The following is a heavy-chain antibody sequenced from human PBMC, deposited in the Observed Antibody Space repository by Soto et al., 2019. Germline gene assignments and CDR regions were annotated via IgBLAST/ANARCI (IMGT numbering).Heavy chain of an antibody. Sequence: QVQLVESGGGVVQPGRSLRLSCAASGFTFSSYGMHWVRQAPGKGLEWVAVIWYDGSNKYYADSVKGRFTISRDNSKNTLYLQMNSLRAEDTAVYYCARDERNLVGIEAAGIDYWGQGTLVTVSS. CDR3: ARDERNLVGIEAAGIDY. V-gene: IGHV3-33*01. CDR2: IWYDGSNK. J-gene: IGHJ4*02. D-gene: IGHD6-13*01. CDR1: GFTFSSYG.